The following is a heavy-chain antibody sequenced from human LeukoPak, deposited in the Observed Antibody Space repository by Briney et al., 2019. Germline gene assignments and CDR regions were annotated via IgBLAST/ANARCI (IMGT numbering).Heavy chain of an antibody. V-gene: IGHV3-23*01. J-gene: IGHJ5*01. D-gene: IGHD3-22*01. CDR3: AKDRPNYYESNGHYYRRDGDS. CDR1: GFTFSIYA. CDR2: TSSGGDYT. Sequence: PGGSLRLSCAASGFTFSIYAMSWVRQAPGKGLEWVSSTSSGGDYTYYAGSVKGRFTISRDNSKNTLYLQMNSLRAEDTATYYCAKDRPNYYESNGHYYRRDGDSWGQGTLVTVYS.